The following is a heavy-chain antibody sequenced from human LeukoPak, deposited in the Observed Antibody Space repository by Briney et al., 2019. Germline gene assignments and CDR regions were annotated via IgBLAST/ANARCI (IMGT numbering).Heavy chain of an antibody. CDR1: GGSISSYY. CDR3: ARVGGWEAKLDGVAFDY. CDR2: IYYTGST. V-gene: IGHV4-59*01. Sequence: SETLSLTCTVSGGSISSYYWSWIRQPPGKGLEWIGYIYYTGSTNYNPSLKSRVTMSADTSKNQFSLKLSSVTAADTAVYFCARVGGWEAKLDGVAFDYWGQGTLVTVSS. D-gene: IGHD1-26*01. J-gene: IGHJ4*02.